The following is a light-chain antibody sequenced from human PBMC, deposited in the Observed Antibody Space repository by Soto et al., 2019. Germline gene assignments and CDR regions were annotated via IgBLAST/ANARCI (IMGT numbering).Light chain of an antibody. CDR1: TSDVGGYNY. Sequence: QSVLTQPASVSGSPGKSITISCTGTTSDVGGYNYVSWYQQHPGKAPNLMIYDVSNRPSGVSNRFSGSKSGNTASLTISGLQAEDEADYYCSSYTSSSTVVFGGGTKLTVL. J-gene: IGLJ2*01. V-gene: IGLV2-14*01. CDR2: DVS. CDR3: SSYTSSSTVV.